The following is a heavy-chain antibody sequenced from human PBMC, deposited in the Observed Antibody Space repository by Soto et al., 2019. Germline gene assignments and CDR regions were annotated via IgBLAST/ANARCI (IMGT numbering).Heavy chain of an antibody. J-gene: IGHJ6*02. CDR2: TYYRSKWYN. D-gene: IGHD6-13*01. CDR1: GDSVSSNSAA. V-gene: IGHV6-1*01. Sequence: SQTLSLTCAISGDSVSSNSAAWNWIRQSPSRGLEWLGRTYYRSKWYNDYAVSVKSRITINPDTSKNQFSLQLNSVTPEDTAVYYCARGLKAAGTFWADYYYGMDVWGQGTTVTVSS. CDR3: ARGLKAAGTFWADYYYGMDV.